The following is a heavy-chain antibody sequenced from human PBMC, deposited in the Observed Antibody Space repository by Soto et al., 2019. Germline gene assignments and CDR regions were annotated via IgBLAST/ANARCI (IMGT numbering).Heavy chain of an antibody. V-gene: IGHV3-11*01. Sequence: GGSLRLSCAASGFTFSDYYMSWIRQAPGKGLEWVSYISSSGSTIYYADSVKGRFTISRDNAKNSLYLQMNSLRAEDTAVYYCARRYSSSWLPTNYYYMDVWGKGTTVTVSS. CDR2: ISSSGSTI. J-gene: IGHJ6*03. CDR3: ARRYSSSWLPTNYYYMDV. CDR1: GFTFSDYY. D-gene: IGHD6-13*01.